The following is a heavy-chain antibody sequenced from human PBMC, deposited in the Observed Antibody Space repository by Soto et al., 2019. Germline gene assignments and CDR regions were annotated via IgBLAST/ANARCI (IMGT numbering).Heavy chain of an antibody. Sequence: QVQLQESGPGLVKPSQTLSLTCTVSGGSISSGDYYWSWIRQPPGKGLEWIGYIYYSGSTYYNLSLKSRVTIAVDTSKNQFSLKLSSVTAADTAVYYCARDPYCSGGSCFPAGFDYWGQGTLVTVSS. CDR3: ARDPYCSGGSCFPAGFDY. CDR2: IYYSGST. J-gene: IGHJ4*02. D-gene: IGHD2-15*01. CDR1: GGSISSGDYY. V-gene: IGHV4-30-4*01.